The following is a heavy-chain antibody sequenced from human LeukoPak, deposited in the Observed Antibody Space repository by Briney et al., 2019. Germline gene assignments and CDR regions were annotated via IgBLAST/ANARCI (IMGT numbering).Heavy chain of an antibody. D-gene: IGHD1-26*01. V-gene: IGHV4-59*01. CDR1: GGSISSYY. J-gene: IGHJ3*02. Sequence: PPETLSLTCTVSGGSISSYYWSWIRQPPGKRLEWIGYIYYSGSTNYNPSLKSRVTISVDTSKNQFSLKLSSVTAADTAVYYCARSDGSYSGRGNDAFDIWGQGTMVTVSS. CDR3: ARSDGSYSGRGNDAFDI. CDR2: IYYSGST.